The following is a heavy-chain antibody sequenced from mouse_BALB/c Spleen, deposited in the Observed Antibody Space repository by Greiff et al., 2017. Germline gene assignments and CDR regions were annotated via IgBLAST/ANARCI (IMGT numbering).Heavy chain of an antibody. D-gene: IGHD4-1*01. CDR3: ARSAGLGRGN. CDR2: INPSSGYT. J-gene: IGHJ3*01. CDR1: GYTFTSYT. Sequence: QVQLKESGAELARPGASVKMSCKASGYTFTSYTMHWVKQRPGQGLEWIGYINPSSGYTNYNQKFKDKATLTADKSSSTAYMQLSSLTSEDSAVYYCARSAGLGRGNWGQGTLVTVSA. V-gene: IGHV1-4*01.